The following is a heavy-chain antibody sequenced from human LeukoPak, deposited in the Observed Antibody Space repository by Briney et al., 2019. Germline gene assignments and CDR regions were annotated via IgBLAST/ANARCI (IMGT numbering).Heavy chain of an antibody. CDR1: GGSISSSSYY. Sequence: SETLSLTCTVSGGSISSSSYYWGWIRQPPGKGLEWIGSIYYSGSTYYNPSLKSRVTISVDTSKNQFSLKLSSVTAADTAVYYCARHGRRRITLIVEVPGDSGYWGQGTLVTVSS. CDR3: ARHGRRRITLIVEVPGDSGY. CDR2: IYYSGST. V-gene: IGHV4-39*01. D-gene: IGHD3-22*01. J-gene: IGHJ4*02.